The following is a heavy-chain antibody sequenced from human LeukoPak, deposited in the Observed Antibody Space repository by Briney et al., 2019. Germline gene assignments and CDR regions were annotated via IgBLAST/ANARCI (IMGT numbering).Heavy chain of an antibody. CDR1: GGSITSSSYY. Sequence: PSETLSLTCTVSGGSITSSSYYWSWIRQPPGKGLEWIGYIYYSGSTNYNPSLKSRVTISVDTSKNQFSLKLSSVTAADTAVYYCARASYYYDSSGYRRTNTPKHFDYWGQGTLVTVSS. CDR2: IYYSGST. CDR3: ARASYYYDSSGYRRTNTPKHFDY. D-gene: IGHD3-22*01. V-gene: IGHV4-61*01. J-gene: IGHJ4*02.